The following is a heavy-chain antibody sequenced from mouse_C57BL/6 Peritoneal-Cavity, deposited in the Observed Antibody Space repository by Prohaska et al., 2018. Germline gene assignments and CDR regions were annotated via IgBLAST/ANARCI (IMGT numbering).Heavy chain of an antibody. J-gene: IGHJ2*01. D-gene: IGHD2-5*01. Sequence: KLEESGGGLVQPGGSMKLSCVASGFTFSNYWMNWVRQSPAKGLEWVAQIRLKSDNYATHYAESVKGRFTISRDDSKSSVYLQMNNLRAEDTGIYYCTGSVYSNYEDYWGQGTTLTVSS. CDR1: GFTFSNYW. CDR3: TGSVYSNYEDY. CDR2: IRLKSDNYAT. V-gene: IGHV6-3*01.